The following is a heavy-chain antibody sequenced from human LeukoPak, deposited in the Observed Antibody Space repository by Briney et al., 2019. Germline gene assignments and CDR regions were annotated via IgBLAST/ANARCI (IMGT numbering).Heavy chain of an antibody. Sequence: GGSLRLSCVASGFTFSSYWMTWVRQAPGKGLEWVANMNEDGTERCYVDSVKGRFTISRDNAKNSLYLQMNSLRAEDTAVYYCARGVYSLDVWGKGITVTVSS. D-gene: IGHD2-21*01. CDR3: ARGVYSLDV. V-gene: IGHV3-7*01. J-gene: IGHJ6*04. CDR1: GFTFSSYW. CDR2: MNEDGTER.